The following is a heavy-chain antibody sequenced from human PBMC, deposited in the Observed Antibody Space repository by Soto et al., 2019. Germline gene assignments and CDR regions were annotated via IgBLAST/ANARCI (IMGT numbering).Heavy chain of an antibody. J-gene: IGHJ6*03. CDR3: ARQERVGYSGYEGGLYYYYYYMDV. CDR2: IYYSGST. Sequence: SETLSLTCTVSGGSISSYYWSWIRQPPGKGLEWIGYIYYSGSTNYNPSLKSRVTISVDTSKNQFSLKLSSVTAADTAVYYCARQERVGYSGYEGGLYYYYYYMDVWGKGTTVTVSS. V-gene: IGHV4-59*08. CDR1: GGSISSYY. D-gene: IGHD5-12*01.